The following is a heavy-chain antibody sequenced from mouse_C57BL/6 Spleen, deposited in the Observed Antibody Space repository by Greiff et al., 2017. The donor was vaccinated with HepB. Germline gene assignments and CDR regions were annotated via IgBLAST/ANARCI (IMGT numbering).Heavy chain of an antibody. CDR3: AREYDYDEDYFDY. CDR1: GFTFSDYY. CDR2: INYDGSST. J-gene: IGHJ2*01. Sequence: EVKLVESEGGLVQPGSSMKLSCTASGFTFSDYYMAWVRQVPEKGLEWVANINYDGSSTYYLDSLKSRFIISRDNAKNILYLQMSSLKSEDTATYYCAREYDYDEDYFDYWGQGTTLTVSS. D-gene: IGHD2-4*01. V-gene: IGHV5-16*01.